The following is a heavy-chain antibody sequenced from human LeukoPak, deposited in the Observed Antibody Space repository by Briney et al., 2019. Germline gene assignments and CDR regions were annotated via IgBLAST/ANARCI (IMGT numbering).Heavy chain of an antibody. V-gene: IGHV3-48*02. D-gene: IGHD6-19*01. J-gene: IGHJ3*02. CDR1: GFTFSSYA. Sequence: PGGSLRLSCAASGFTFSSYAMSWVRQAPGKGLEWVSYISSSSSSIKYADSVEGRFTISRDNAKNSLYLQMNSLRDEDTAVYYCARDRYSSGWFGAFDIWGQGTVVTVSS. CDR2: ISSSSSSI. CDR3: ARDRYSSGWFGAFDI.